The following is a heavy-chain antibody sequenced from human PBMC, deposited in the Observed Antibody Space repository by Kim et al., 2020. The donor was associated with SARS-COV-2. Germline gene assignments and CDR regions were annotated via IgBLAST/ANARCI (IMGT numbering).Heavy chain of an antibody. V-gene: IGHV3-15*01. J-gene: IGHJ4*02. CDR3: TTDLELAAAGIDY. Sequence: YAAPVKGRFTISRDDSKNTLYLQMNSLKTEDTAVYYCTTDLELAAAGIDYWGQGTLVTVSS. D-gene: IGHD6-13*01.